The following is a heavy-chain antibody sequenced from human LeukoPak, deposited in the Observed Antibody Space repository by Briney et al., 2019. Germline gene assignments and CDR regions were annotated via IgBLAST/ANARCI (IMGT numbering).Heavy chain of an antibody. V-gene: IGHV3-30*02. CDR3: ARAPVTSCRGAFCYPFDY. D-gene: IGHD2-21*01. Sequence: PGGSLRLSCAASGFTFSSYGVHWVRQAPGKGLEWVAFIRYDGSNKYYADSVKGRFTISRDNSKNTLYLQMNRLRVEDAALYYCARAPVTSCRGAFCYPFDYWGQGILVTVSS. J-gene: IGHJ4*02. CDR2: IRYDGSNK. CDR1: GFTFSSYG.